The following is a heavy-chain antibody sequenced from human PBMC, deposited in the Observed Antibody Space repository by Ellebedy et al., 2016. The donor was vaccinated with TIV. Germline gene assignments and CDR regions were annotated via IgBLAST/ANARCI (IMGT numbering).Heavy chain of an antibody. D-gene: IGHD1-26*01. V-gene: IGHV3-9*01. J-gene: IGHJ4*02. CDR1: GFSFDGYT. CDR2: IGWNGGPL. Sequence: GGSLRLSXVASGFSFDGYTMHWVRQRPGKGLEWVSSIGWNGGPLEYADSVKGRFTISRDNAKNSLFLQMNSLRPEDTALYYCAVLVGATNVDYWGQGTLDTVSS. CDR3: AVLVGATNVDY.